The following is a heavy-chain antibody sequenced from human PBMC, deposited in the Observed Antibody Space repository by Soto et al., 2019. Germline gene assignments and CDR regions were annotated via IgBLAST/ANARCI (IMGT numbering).Heavy chain of an antibody. CDR2: INPNSGDT. CDR1: GYTFSDYY. Sequence: GASVKVSCKASGYTFSDYYMHWVRQAPGQGLEWMGWINPNSGDTGYAQKFQGRVTMTRNTSISTAYMELSSLRSEDTAVYYCARTGTTKGNWFDPWGQGTLVTVSS. J-gene: IGHJ5*02. D-gene: IGHD1-7*01. V-gene: IGHV1-8*02. CDR3: ARTGTTKGNWFDP.